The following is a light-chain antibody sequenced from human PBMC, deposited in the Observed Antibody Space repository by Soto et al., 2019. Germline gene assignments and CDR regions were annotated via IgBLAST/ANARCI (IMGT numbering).Light chain of an antibody. CDR2: GGS. CDR1: QSIRSH. V-gene: IGKV1-39*01. Sequence: DIQMTQSPSSLSASVGDRVTITCRSRQSIRSHLNWYQQKPGKAPKLLIYGGSSLESVVPSRFSGSGSGTDFTLTISSLQPDDFSTYYCQQRYTIPYSFGQGTKRESK. J-gene: IGKJ2*03. CDR3: QQRYTIPYS.